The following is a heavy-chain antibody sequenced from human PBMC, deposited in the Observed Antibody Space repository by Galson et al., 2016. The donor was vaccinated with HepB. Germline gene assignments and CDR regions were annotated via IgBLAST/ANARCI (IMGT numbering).Heavy chain of an antibody. CDR2: FYSSENI. CDR1: DGSISGYY. Sequence: SETLSLTCTVSDGSISGYYWNWIRLPAGKGLEWIGRFYSSENIKYNPFLQSRASMSVDTSKNQISLRLHSVTAADTAVYYCVRGYPQGQYYYYMDVWGKGITVSVSS. J-gene: IGHJ6*03. CDR3: VRGYPQGQYYYYMDV. D-gene: IGHD1-26*01. V-gene: IGHV4-4*07.